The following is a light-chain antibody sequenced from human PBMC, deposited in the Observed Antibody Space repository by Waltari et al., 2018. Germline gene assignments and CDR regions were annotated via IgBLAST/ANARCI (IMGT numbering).Light chain of an antibody. J-gene: IGKJ2*03. Sequence: DIQMTQSPSSLSASVGDRVTITCRASQGISSYLAWYQQKPGKAPKLLIYKASTLQSGVPSRFSGSGSGTDFTLIISSLQPEDFVTYYCQQHNSNPYSFGQGTKVEIK. CDR1: QGISSY. CDR3: QQHNSNPYS. V-gene: IGKV1-9*01. CDR2: KAS.